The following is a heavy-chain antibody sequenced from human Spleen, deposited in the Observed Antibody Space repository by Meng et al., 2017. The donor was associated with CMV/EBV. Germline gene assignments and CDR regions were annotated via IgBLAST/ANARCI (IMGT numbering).Heavy chain of an antibody. D-gene: IGHD6-13*01. J-gene: IGHJ4*02. V-gene: IGHV3-21*01. Sequence: CAASGFTFDDYAMHLVRQAPGKGLEWVSSISSSSTYIYYAESLKGRFTISRDNANNSLNLQMSSLRAEDTAVYYCARGPWNPAAGLDSWGQGTLVTVSS. CDR3: ARGPWNPAAGLDS. CDR1: GFTFDDYA. CDR2: ISSSSTYI.